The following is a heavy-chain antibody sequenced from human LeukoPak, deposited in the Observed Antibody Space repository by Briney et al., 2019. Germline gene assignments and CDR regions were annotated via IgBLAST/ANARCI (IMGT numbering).Heavy chain of an antibody. CDR3: ARAPTKTYYFDY. CDR2: ISSSSSYI. V-gene: IGHV3-21*01. Sequence: PGGSLRLSCAASGFTFSSYSMNWVRQAPGKGLEWVSSISSSSSYIYYADSVKGRFTISRDNAKNSLYLQMNSLRAEDTAAYYCARAPTKTYYFDYWGQGTLVTVSS. J-gene: IGHJ4*02. D-gene: IGHD1-1*01. CDR1: GFTFSSYS.